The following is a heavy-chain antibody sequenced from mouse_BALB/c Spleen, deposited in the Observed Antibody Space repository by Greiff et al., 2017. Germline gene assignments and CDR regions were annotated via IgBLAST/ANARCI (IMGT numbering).Heavy chain of an antibody. J-gene: IGHJ4*01. CDR2: INPSTGYT. CDR1: GYTFTSYW. V-gene: IGHV1-7*01. Sequence: QVQLQQSGAELAKPGASVKMYCKASGYTFTSYWMHWVKQRPGQGLEWIGYINPSTGYTEYNQKFKDKATLTADKSSSTAYMQLSSLTSEDSAVYYCARSPRYAMDYWGQGTSVTVSS. CDR3: ARSPRYAMDY.